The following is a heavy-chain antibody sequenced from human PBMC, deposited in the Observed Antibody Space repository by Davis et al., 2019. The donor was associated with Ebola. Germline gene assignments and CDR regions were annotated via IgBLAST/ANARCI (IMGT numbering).Heavy chain of an antibody. CDR1: EFTFSSYA. CDR3: AKYETVQLWSSYYYYMDV. D-gene: IGHD5-18*01. CDR2: TSTGGAST. J-gene: IGHJ6*03. Sequence: PGGSLRLSCAASEFTFSSYAMTWVRQAPGKGLEWVSSTSTGGASTYYADSVKGRFTISRDNSKNTLYLQMNSLRAEDTAVYYCAKYETVQLWSSYYYYMDVWGKGTTVTVSS. V-gene: IGHV3-23*01.